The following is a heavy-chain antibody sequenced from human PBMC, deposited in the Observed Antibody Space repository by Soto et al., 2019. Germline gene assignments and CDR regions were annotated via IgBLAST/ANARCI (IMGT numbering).Heavy chain of an antibody. CDR3: ARDVSLYYDILTGYRRPGAFDI. J-gene: IGHJ3*02. D-gene: IGHD3-9*01. Sequence: PGGSLRVSCAASGFTVSSNYMSWVRQAPGKGLEWVSVIYSGGSTYYADSVKGRFTISRDNSKNTLYLQMNSLRAEDTAVYYCARDVSLYYDILTGYRRPGAFDIWGQGTMVTVSS. V-gene: IGHV3-66*01. CDR1: GFTVSSNY. CDR2: IYSGGST.